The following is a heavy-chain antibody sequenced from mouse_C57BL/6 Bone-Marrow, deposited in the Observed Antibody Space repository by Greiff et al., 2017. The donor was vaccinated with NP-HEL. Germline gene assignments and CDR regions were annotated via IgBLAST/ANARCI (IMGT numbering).Heavy chain of an antibody. CDR3: ARGRDGSRAWFAY. D-gene: IGHD1-1*01. CDR2: ISYDGSN. V-gene: IGHV3-6*01. CDR1: GYSITSGYY. Sequence: ESGPGLVKPSQSLSLTCSVTGYSITSGYYWNWIRQFPGNKLEWMGYISYDGSNNYNPSLKNRISITRDTSKNQFFLKLNSVTTEDTATYYCARGRDGSRAWFAYWGQGTLVTVSA. J-gene: IGHJ3*01.